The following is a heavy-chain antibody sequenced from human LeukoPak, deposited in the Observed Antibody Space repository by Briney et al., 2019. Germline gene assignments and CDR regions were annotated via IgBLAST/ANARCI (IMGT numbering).Heavy chain of an antibody. D-gene: IGHD3-22*01. CDR1: GGSISSGGYY. CDR2: IYYSGST. CDR3: AREDSSGYYYQLDY. V-gene: IGHV4-31*03. Sequence: PSETLSLTCTVSGGSISSGGYYWSWIRQHPGKGLEWIGYIYYSGSTYYNPSLKSRVTISVDTSKNQFSLKLSSVTAADTAVYYCAREDSSGYYYQLDYWGQGTLVTVSS. J-gene: IGHJ4*02.